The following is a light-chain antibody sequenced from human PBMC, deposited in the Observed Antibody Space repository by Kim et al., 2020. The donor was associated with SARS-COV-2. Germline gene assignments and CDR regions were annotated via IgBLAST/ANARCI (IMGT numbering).Light chain of an antibody. CDR1: QSISSW. V-gene: IGKV1-5*03. J-gene: IGKJ2*01. CDR2: KAY. Sequence: IHITHSPFTLSASLGYRVTITCRASQSISSWLALYQQKPGKAPKLLIYKAYSLESGVPSRFSGSGSGTEFTLTISSLQPDDFATYYCKKYNSYYTFCQGIKLEI. CDR3: KKYNSYYT.